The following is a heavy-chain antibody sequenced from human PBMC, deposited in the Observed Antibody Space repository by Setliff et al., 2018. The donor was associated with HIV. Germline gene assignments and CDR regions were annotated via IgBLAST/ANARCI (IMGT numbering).Heavy chain of an antibody. Sequence: VKVSCKASRSTFNSHTINWVRQAPGQGLEWMGGIIPILGIANYAQKFQGRVTITADKSTSTAYMELSSLRSEDTAVYYCASLPPLYDSSGYYFDYWGQGTLVTVSS. CDR2: IIPILGIA. CDR1: RSTFNSHT. J-gene: IGHJ4*02. V-gene: IGHV1-69*10. CDR3: ASLPPLYDSSGYYFDY. D-gene: IGHD3-22*01.